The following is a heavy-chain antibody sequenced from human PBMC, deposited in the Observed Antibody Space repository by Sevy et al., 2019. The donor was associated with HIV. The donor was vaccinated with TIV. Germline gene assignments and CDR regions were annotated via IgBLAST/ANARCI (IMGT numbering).Heavy chain of an antibody. J-gene: IGHJ4*02. CDR1: GFTFGDYA. CDR2: IRRNSHEPYGGAT. D-gene: IGHD5-12*01. CDR3: TRALATADTPEYYFDY. Sequence: GGSLRLSCTSSGFTFGDYAMSWFRQAPGKGLEWVAFIRRNSHEPYGGATEYAASVKGRFTIARNDPKSIAYLQMNSLETADTSVYYCTRALATADTPEYYFDYWGQGILVTVSS. V-gene: IGHV3-49*03.